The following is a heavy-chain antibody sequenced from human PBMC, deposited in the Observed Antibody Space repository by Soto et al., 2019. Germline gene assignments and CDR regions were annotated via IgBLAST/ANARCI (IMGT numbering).Heavy chain of an antibody. CDR1: GGSISSYY. CDR2: IYYSGST. V-gene: IGHV4-59*01. CDR3: ARGGDIVVVPAAIRRYYYGMDV. D-gene: IGHD2-2*02. J-gene: IGHJ6*02. Sequence: TLETLSLTCTVSGGSISSYYWSWIRQPPGKGLEWIGYIYYSGSTNYNPSLKSRVTISVDTSKNQFSLKLSSVTAADTAVYYCARGGDIVVVPAAIRRYYYGMDVWGQGTTVTVSS.